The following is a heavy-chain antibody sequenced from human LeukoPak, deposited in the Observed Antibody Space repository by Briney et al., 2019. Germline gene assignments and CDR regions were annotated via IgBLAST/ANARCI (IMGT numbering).Heavy chain of an antibody. J-gene: IGHJ5*02. CDR3: ARGSASSTSWLTYNWFDP. V-gene: IGHV1-8*01. D-gene: IGHD2-2*01. Sequence: ASVKVSCKASGYTFTSYDINWVRQATGQGLEWMGWVNPNSGNTGYAQKFQGRVTMARNTSISTAYMELSSLRSEDTAVYYCARGSASSTSWLTYNWFDPWGQGTLVTVSS. CDR1: GYTFTSYD. CDR2: VNPNSGNT.